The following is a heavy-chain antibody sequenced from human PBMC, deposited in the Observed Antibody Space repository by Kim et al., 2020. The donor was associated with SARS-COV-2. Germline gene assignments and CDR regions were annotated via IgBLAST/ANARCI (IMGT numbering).Heavy chain of an antibody. Sequence: GGSLRLSCAASGFSSRNYYINWVRQAPGRGLVWVSRMSGDGSKTNYADSVKGRFTMSRDNAENTGFLQMNSLRGDDTGVYYCARGMFRDGLDVWGQGSTVTVSS. CDR2: MSGDGSKT. D-gene: IGHD3-10*02. CDR3: ARGMFRDGLDV. J-gene: IGHJ6*02. CDR1: GFSSRNYY. V-gene: IGHV3-74*01.